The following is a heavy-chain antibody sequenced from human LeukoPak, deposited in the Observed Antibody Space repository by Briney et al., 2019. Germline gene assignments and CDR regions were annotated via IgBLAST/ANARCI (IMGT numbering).Heavy chain of an antibody. V-gene: IGHV3-9*01. CDR2: ISWNSGSI. CDR3: AKDYSSSWCRYWFDP. Sequence: PGGSLRLSCAASGFTFDDYAMHWVRQAPGKGLEWVSGISWNSGSIGYADSVKGRFTISRDNAKNSLYLQMNSLRAEDTALYCCAKDYSSSWCRYWFDPWGQGTLVTVSS. J-gene: IGHJ5*02. D-gene: IGHD6-13*01. CDR1: GFTFDDYA.